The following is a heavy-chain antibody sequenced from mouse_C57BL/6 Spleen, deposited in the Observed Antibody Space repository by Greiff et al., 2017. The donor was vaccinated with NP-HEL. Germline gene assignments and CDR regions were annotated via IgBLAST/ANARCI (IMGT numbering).Heavy chain of an antibody. CDR1: GYTFTDHT. CDR2: IYPRDGST. CDR3: EKTYYYGSSYEDY. Sequence: VQLQQSDAELVKPGASVKISCKVSGYTFTDHTIHWMKQRPEQGLEWIGYIYPRDGSTKYNEKFKGKAKLTADKSSSTAYMQLNSLTSEDSSVYFCEKTYYYGSSYEDYWGQGTTLTVAS. J-gene: IGHJ2*01. D-gene: IGHD1-1*01. V-gene: IGHV1-78*01.